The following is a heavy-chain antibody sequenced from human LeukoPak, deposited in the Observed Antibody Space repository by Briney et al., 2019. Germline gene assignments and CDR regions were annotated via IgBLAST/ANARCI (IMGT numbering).Heavy chain of an antibody. J-gene: IGHJ4*02. V-gene: IGHV4-34*01. CDR3: AREGRSSAAFDY. CDR1: GGSFSGYY. CDR2: INHSGST. D-gene: IGHD2-15*01. Sequence: SETLSLTCAVYGGSFSGYYWSWIRQPPGKGLEWIGEINHSGSTNYNPSLKSRVTISVDTSKNQFSLKLSSVTAADTAVYYCAREGRSSAAFDYWGQGTLVTVAS.